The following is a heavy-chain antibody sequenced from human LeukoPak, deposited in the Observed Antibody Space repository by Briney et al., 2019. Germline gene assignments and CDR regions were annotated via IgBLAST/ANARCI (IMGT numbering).Heavy chain of an antibody. D-gene: IGHD3-22*01. V-gene: IGHV3-23*01. CDR2: ISGSGGST. CDR3: AKKGVSSGYYYYDDY. Sequence: GGSLRLSCAASGFTFSSYSMNWVRQAPGKGLEWVSAISGSGGSTYYADSVKGRFTISRDNSKNTLYLQMNSLRAGDTAVYYCAKKGVSSGYYYYDDYWGQGTLVTVSS. CDR1: GFTFSSYS. J-gene: IGHJ4*02.